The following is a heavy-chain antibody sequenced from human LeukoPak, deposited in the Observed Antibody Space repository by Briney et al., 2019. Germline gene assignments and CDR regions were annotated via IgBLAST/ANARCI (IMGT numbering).Heavy chain of an antibody. CDR1: GGTFSSYA. D-gene: IGHD3-22*01. J-gene: IGHJ4*02. CDR3: ARVRDSSGYYYFDY. CDR2: IIPILGIA. V-gene: IGHV1-69*04. Sequence: GASVKVSCKASGGTFSSYAISWVRQAPGQGLEWMGRIIPILGIANYAQKFQGRVTITADKSTSTAYMELSSLRSEDTAVYYCARVRDSSGYYYFDYWGQGTLVTVSS.